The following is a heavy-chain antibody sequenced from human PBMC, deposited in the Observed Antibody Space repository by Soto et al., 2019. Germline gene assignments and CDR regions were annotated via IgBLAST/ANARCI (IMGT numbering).Heavy chain of an antibody. CDR3: ATTAKDSSTSHHSPQIIFDN. V-gene: IGHV3-30-3*01. J-gene: IGHJ4*02. D-gene: IGHD2-2*01. CDR2: ISYDGSNK. Sequence: GGSLRLSCAASGSTFSSYAMHWVRQAPGKGLEWVAVISYDGSNKYYADSVKGRFTISRDNSKNTLYLQMNSLRAEDTAVYYCATTAKDSSTSHHSPQIIFDNWGQGIMVTVSS. CDR1: GSTFSSYA.